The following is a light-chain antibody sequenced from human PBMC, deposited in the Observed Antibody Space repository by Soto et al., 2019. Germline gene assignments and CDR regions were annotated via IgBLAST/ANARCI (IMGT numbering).Light chain of an antibody. Sequence: QSALTQPASVSGSPGQSITISCTGTRSDIGSYNYVSWYQQHPGKAPKLMIYDVNSRPSGISNRFSGSKSGNTASLTISGLQAEDEADYYCSSHTTSNTLLFGGGTKLTVL. V-gene: IGLV2-14*03. CDR2: DVN. CDR3: SSHTTSNTLL. J-gene: IGLJ2*01. CDR1: RSDIGSYNY.